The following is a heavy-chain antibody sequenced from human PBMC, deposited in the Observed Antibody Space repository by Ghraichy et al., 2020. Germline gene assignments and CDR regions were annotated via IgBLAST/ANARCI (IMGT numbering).Heavy chain of an antibody. Sequence: GGSLRLSCAASGFTVSSNYMSWVRQAPGKGLEWVSVIYSGGSTYYADSVKGRFTISRDNSKNTLYLQMNSLRAEDTAVYYCASAPQYYDFWSGRDDAFDIWGQGTMVTVSS. CDR1: GFTVSSNY. D-gene: IGHD3-3*01. J-gene: IGHJ3*02. V-gene: IGHV3-53*01. CDR2: IYSGGST. CDR3: ASAPQYYDFWSGRDDAFDI.